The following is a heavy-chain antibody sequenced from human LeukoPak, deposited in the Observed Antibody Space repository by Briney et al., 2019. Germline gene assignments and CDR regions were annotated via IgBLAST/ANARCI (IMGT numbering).Heavy chain of an antibody. CDR1: GYTFTSYG. Sequence: ASVKVSCKASGYTFTSYGISWVRQAPGQGLEWMGWISAYNGNTNYAQKLQGRVTMTTDTSTSTAYMELRSLRSDDTAVYYCARDSEVTATATFDYWGQGTLVTVSS. V-gene: IGHV1-18*01. J-gene: IGHJ4*02. CDR2: ISAYNGNT. CDR3: ARDSEVTATATFDY. D-gene: IGHD4-17*01.